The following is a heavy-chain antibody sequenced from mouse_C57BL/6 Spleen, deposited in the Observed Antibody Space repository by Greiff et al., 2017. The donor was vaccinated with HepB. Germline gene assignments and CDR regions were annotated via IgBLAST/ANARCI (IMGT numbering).Heavy chain of an antibody. CDR3: ARGGGSLAWFAY. Sequence: EVKLMESGGGLVKPGGSLKLSCAASGFTFSSYAMSWVRQTPEKRLEWVATISDGGSYTYYPDNVKGRFTISRDNAKNNLYLQMSHLKSEDTAMYYCARGGGSLAWFAYWGQGTLVTVSA. CDR1: GFTFSSYA. CDR2: ISDGGSYT. D-gene: IGHD6-2*01. V-gene: IGHV5-4*03. J-gene: IGHJ3*01.